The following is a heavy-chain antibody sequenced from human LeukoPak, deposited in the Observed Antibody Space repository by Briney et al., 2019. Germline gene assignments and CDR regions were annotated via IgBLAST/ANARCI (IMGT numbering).Heavy chain of an antibody. V-gene: IGHV4-34*01. J-gene: IGHJ3*02. Sequence: SETLSLTCAVYGGSFSGYYWSWIRQPPGKGLEWIGEINHSGSTNYNPSLKSRVTMSVDTSKNQFSLKLSSVTAADTAVYYCARGEWELLHAFDIWGQGTMVTVSS. CDR3: ARGEWELLHAFDI. CDR1: GGSFSGYY. D-gene: IGHD1-26*01. CDR2: INHSGST.